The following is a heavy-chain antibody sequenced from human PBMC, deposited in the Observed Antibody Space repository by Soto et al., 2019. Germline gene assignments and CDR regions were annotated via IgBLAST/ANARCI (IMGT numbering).Heavy chain of an antibody. CDR2: IIPILGIA. V-gene: IGHV1-69*02. CDR3: ARGPPLGYCSSTSCYDSSFDY. CDR1: GGTFSSYT. J-gene: IGHJ4*02. D-gene: IGHD2-2*01. Sequence: ASVKVSCKASGGTFSSYTISWVRQAPGQGLEWMGRIIPILGIANYAQKFQGRVTITADKSTSTAYMELSSLRSEDTAVYYCARGPPLGYCSSTSCYDSSFDYWGQGTLVTVSS.